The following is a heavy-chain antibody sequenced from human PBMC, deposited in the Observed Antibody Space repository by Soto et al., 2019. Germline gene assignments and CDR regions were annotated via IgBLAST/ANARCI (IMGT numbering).Heavy chain of an antibody. D-gene: IGHD2-2*01. CDR3: ARDKDRQQLGGNYYYILDV. Sequence: QVQLVQSGAEVKKPGSSVKVSCKASGGTFSTSAISWVRQAPVQGLEWVVGIMPVFATPDYAQKFQGRVTLTADESTTTAYLELTSLRTDDTAGYYCARDKDRQQLGGNYYYILDVWGQGTAITVSS. V-gene: IGHV1-69*12. J-gene: IGHJ6*02. CDR2: IMPVFATP. CDR1: GGTFSTSA.